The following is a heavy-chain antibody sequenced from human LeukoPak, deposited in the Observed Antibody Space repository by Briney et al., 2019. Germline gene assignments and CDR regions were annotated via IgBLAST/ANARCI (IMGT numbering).Heavy chain of an antibody. CDR3: ARVLASSFQADYYYYYGMDV. D-gene: IGHD3-10*01. CDR2: IKQDGSEK. V-gene: IGHV3-7*01. J-gene: IGHJ6*02. CDR1: GFTFSSYW. Sequence: GGSLRLSCAASGFTFSSYWMSWVRQAPGKGLEWVANIKQDGSEKYYVDSVKGRFTISRDNAKNSLYLQMNSLRAEDTAVYYCARVLASSFQADYYYYYGMDVWGQGTTVTVSS.